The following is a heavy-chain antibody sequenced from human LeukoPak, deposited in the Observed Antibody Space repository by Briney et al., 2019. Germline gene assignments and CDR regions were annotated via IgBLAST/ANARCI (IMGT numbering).Heavy chain of an antibody. CDR3: ARPYYDILAGPTYFDY. Sequence: ASVKVSCKASGYTFTGYYLHWVRQAPGQGLEWMGWINPNSGVTKYAQKFQGRVTMTRDTSISTAYMELSRLRSDDTAVYYCARPYYDILAGPTYFDYWGQGTLVTVSS. CDR2: INPNSGVT. D-gene: IGHD3-9*01. J-gene: IGHJ4*02. V-gene: IGHV1-2*02. CDR1: GYTFTGYY.